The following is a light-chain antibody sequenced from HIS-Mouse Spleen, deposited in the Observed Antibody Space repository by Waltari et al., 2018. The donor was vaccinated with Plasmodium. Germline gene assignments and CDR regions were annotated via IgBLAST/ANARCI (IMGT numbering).Light chain of an antibody. CDR2: KDS. Sequence: SYELTQPSSVSVSPGQTARNTCSGDVLAKNYARWFQQKPGQAPVLVSYKDSKRPSGIPERFSGSSSGTTVTLTISGAQVEDEADYYCYSAADNNRVFGGGTKLTVL. V-gene: IGLV3-27*01. CDR1: VLAKNY. CDR3: YSAADNNRV. J-gene: IGLJ3*02.